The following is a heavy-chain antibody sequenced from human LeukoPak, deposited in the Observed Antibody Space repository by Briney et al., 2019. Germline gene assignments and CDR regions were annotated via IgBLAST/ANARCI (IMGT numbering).Heavy chain of an antibody. CDR1: GFTFSSYR. CDR2: IYSGADHI. J-gene: IGHJ4*02. CDR3: ARDYDGTYHNFDC. Sequence: GGSLRLSCTASGFTFSSYRMNWVRQAPGKGLEWVSTIYSGADHIYYADSVQGRFTISRDDARSSLYLQMNSLRAEDTAVYYCARDYDGTYHNFDCWGQGTRVTVSS. V-gene: IGHV3-21*01. D-gene: IGHD1-26*01.